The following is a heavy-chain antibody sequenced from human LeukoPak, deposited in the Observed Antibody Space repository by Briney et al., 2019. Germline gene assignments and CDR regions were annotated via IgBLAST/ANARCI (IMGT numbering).Heavy chain of an antibody. V-gene: IGHV4-4*07. D-gene: IGHD6-19*01. Sequence: PSETLSLTCTVSGGSISSYYWSWIRQPAGKGLEWIGRIYTSGSTNYNPSLKSRVTMSVDTSKNQFSLKLSSVTAADTAVYYCARAYDNYSSGWSSGEDYWGQGTLVTVSS. CDR3: ARAYDNYSSGWSSGEDY. CDR1: GGSISSYY. CDR2: IYTSGST. J-gene: IGHJ4*02.